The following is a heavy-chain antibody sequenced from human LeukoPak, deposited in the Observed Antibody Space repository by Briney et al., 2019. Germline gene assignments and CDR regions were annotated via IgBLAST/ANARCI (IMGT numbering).Heavy chain of an antibody. CDR3: THGSMYQLDY. CDR1: GFSFSSHG. J-gene: IGHJ4*02. CDR2: IIGGAGGT. D-gene: IGHD2-2*01. Sequence: GSLRLSCAASGFSFSSHGMSWVRQAPGKGLEWVSGIIGGAGGTYYADSVKGRFTISRDNSKNTLYLQMNSLRAEDTAVYYCTHGSMYQLDYWGQGTLVTVSS. V-gene: IGHV3-23*01.